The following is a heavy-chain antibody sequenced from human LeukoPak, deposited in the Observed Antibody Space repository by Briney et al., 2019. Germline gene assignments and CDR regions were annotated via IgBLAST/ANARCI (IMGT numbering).Heavy chain of an antibody. J-gene: IGHJ4*02. CDR1: GFTFSSYG. Sequence: GGSLRLSCAASGFTFSSYGMSWVRQAPGKGLEWVSAISGSGGSTYYADSVKGRFTISRDNSKNTLYLQMNSLRAEDTAVYYCAKYPALLWFGEFDYWGQGTLVTVSS. D-gene: IGHD3-10*01. CDR2: ISGSGGST. V-gene: IGHV3-23*01. CDR3: AKYPALLWFGEFDY.